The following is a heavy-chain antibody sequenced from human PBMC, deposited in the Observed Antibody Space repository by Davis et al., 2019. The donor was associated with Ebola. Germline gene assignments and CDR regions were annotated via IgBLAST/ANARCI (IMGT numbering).Heavy chain of an antibody. Sequence: HSQTLSLTCAISGDSVSGKSGAWNWIRQSPSRGLEWLGRTYYTSKWYNHYASSVKSRTTINPDTSKNQFSLQLNSVTPEDTAVYYCARVPAAAGRGDNWLDPWGQGTLVTVSS. D-gene: IGHD6-13*01. CDR2: TYYTSKWYN. CDR3: ARVPAAAGRGDNWLDP. J-gene: IGHJ5*02. CDR1: GDSVSGKSGA. V-gene: IGHV6-1*01.